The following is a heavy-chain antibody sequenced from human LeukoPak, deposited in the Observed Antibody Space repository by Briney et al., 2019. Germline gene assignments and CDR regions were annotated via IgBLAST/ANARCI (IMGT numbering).Heavy chain of an antibody. CDR2: IYYSGFT. J-gene: IGHJ4*02. Sequence: SETLSLTCTVSGGSLTSYYWSWIRQPPGKGLEWIGYIYYSGFTNYNPSLKSRVTISVDTSKNQFSLKLSSVTAADTAVYYCARARSTYYYDSSGYVLDYWGQGTLVTVSS. V-gene: IGHV4-59*01. D-gene: IGHD3-22*01. CDR3: ARARSTYYYDSSGYVLDY. CDR1: GGSLTSYY.